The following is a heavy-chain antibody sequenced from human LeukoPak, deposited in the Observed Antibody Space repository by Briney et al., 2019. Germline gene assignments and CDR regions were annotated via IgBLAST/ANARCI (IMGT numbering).Heavy chain of an antibody. CDR2: ISGSDRST. CDR1: GFTFSTYA. V-gene: IGHV3-23*01. Sequence: GGSLRLSCAASGFTFSTYAMSWVRQAPGKGLEWVSGISGSDRSTYYADSVKGRFTISRDNAKNSLYLQMSNLRAEDTAVYFCARGGGLDVWGQGATVTVSS. D-gene: IGHD3-16*01. J-gene: IGHJ6*02. CDR3: ARGGGLDV.